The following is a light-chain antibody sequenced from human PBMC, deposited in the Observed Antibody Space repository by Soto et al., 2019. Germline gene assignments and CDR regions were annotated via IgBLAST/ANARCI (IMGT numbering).Light chain of an antibody. CDR3: QQYNKLPLT. CDR1: QSVNIN. Sequence: VMPQSPAPLSVSPGERFTLSCMASQSVNINLAWYQQKVGQAPRLLIYGASTRATGIPARFSGTGSGTEFTLTISSLQSEDFAVYYCQQYNKLPLTFCGGSNVDI. V-gene: IGKV3-15*01. J-gene: IGKJ4*01. CDR2: GAS.